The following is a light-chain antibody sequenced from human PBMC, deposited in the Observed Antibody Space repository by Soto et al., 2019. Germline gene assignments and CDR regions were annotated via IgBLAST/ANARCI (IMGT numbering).Light chain of an antibody. CDR2: GAS. J-gene: IGKJ5*01. V-gene: IGKV3-15*01. CDR1: QSVSSN. Sequence: EIVMTQSPDTLSVSPGERATLSCRASQSVSSNLAWYQQKPGQAPRLLIYGASTRATGIPARFSGSGSGTEFTLTISSLQSEDFAVYYCHQRQYWPPITFGQGTRLENK. CDR3: HQRQYWPPIT.